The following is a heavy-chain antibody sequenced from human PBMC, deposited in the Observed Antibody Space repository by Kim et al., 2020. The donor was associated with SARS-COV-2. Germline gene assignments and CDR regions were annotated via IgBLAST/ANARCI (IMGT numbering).Heavy chain of an antibody. Sequence: GGSLRLSCAASGFTFSSYSMNWVRQAPGRGLEWVSSISSSSIYIYYAYAEKRRFTITSDNAKNSLYLQMNRLRAEDTALYYCAREADDRSGSPSGMDVWG. CDR1: GFTFSSYS. D-gene: IGHD3-22*01. J-gene: IGHJ6*01. CDR3: AREADDRSGSPSGMDV. CDR2: ISSSSIYI. V-gene: IGHV3-21*01.